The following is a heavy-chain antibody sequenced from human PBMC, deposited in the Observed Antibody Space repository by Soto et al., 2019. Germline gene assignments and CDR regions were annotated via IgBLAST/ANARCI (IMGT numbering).Heavy chain of an antibody. CDR3: ARPMLRGEIFDL. CDR2: INQDGSEK. Sequence: EVQLVESGGGLVQPGGSLRLSCAASRFTFSAYWMSWVRQAPGKGLEWVANINQDGSEKKYVDSLKDRFTISRDNARNTVYLQMNSLRAEDTAVYFCARPMLRGEIFDLWGQGTPVTVSS. V-gene: IGHV3-7*05. J-gene: IGHJ4*02. D-gene: IGHD3-10*01. CDR1: RFTFSAYW.